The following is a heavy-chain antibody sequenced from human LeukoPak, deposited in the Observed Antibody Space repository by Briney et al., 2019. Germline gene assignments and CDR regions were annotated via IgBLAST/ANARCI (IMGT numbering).Heavy chain of an antibody. J-gene: IGHJ3*02. V-gene: IGHV1-8*01. CDR3: SIDGSGTDAFDI. Sequence: ASVKVSCKASGYTFTSYDINWVRQATGQGLEWMGWMNPNSGNTGYAQKFQGRVTMTRNTSISTAYMELSSLRSEDTAVYYCSIDGSGTDAFDIWGQGTMVTVSS. CDR2: MNPNSGNT. D-gene: IGHD3-10*01. CDR1: GYTFTSYD.